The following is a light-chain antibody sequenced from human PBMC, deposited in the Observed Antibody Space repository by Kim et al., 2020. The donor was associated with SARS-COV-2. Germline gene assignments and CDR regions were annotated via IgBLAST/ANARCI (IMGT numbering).Light chain of an antibody. CDR3: QQSYSTPRGA. CDR2: AAS. V-gene: IGKV1-39*01. CDR1: QSMSSY. J-gene: IGKJ1*01. Sequence: SVGDRVTITCRASQSMSSYLNWYQQKPGKAPKLLIYAASSLQSGVPSRFSGSGSGTDFTLTISSLQPEDFATYYCQQSYSTPRGAFGQGTKVEIK.